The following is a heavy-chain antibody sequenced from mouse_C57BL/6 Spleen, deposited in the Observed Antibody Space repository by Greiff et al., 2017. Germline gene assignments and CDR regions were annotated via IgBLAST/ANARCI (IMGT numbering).Heavy chain of an antibody. CDR3: ARAYYDYDGSYYYAMDY. CDR1: GYTFTGYW. CDR2: ILPGSGTT. Sequence: QVQLQQSGAELMKPGASVKLSCKATGYTFTGYWIEWVKQRPGHGLEWIGEILPGSGTTNYNEKFKGKATFTADTSSNTAYMQLSSLTTEDSAIYYCARAYYDYDGSYYYAMDYWGQGTSVTVSS. D-gene: IGHD2-4*01. V-gene: IGHV1-9*01. J-gene: IGHJ4*01.